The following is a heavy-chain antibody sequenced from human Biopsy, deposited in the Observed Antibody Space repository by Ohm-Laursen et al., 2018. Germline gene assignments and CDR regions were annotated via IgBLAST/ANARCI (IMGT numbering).Heavy chain of an antibody. CDR1: GGSISSYY. CDR3: ARAGIYSGSGVDV. J-gene: IGHJ6*02. CDR2: LSDSGST. D-gene: IGHD3-10*01. V-gene: IGHV4-59*01. Sequence: TLSLTCTVSGGSISSYYWSWIRQPQGQGLEWIGYLSDSGSTNSNPSLKSRVTVSVDTSKNQFYLKLTSVTAADTAVYYSARAGIYSGSGVDVWGQGTTVTVSS.